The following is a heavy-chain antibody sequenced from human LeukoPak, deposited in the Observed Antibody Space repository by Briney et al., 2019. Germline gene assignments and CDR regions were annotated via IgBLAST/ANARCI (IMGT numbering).Heavy chain of an antibody. Sequence: SETLSLTCSVSGGSISSSSYFWGWIRQPPGKGLEWIASVHHSGSTYYNPSLKSRLTISVDTSKNQFSLKMNSVTAADTAVYFCARQLYVSGSYYAPMDVWGKGTTVTISS. D-gene: IGHD3-10*01. CDR2: VHHSGST. J-gene: IGHJ6*03. V-gene: IGHV4-39*01. CDR1: GGSISSSSYF. CDR3: ARQLYVSGSYYAPMDV.